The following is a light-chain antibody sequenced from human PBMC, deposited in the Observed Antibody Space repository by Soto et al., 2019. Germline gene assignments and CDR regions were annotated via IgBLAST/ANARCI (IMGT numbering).Light chain of an antibody. CDR3: AAWDDSLSGVV. CDR2: SND. V-gene: IGLV1-44*01. Sequence: QSVLTQPPSASGTPGQRVTISCSGSSSNVGSNSVNSYQQLPGTAPKLLIYSNDQRPSGVPDRFSGSTSGTSASLAISGLQSEDEADYYCAAWDDSLSGVVFGGGTKLTVL. CDR1: SSNVGSNS. J-gene: IGLJ2*01.